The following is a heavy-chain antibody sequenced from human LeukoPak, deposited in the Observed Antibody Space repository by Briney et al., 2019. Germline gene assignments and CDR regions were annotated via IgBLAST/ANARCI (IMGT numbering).Heavy chain of an antibody. CDR2: FGSSSSYI. CDR1: GFTYSRYS. CDR3: TSSYATPGYSSGSFDD. D-gene: IGHD3-22*01. J-gene: IGHJ4*02. Sequence: NPGGSLRLSCAVSGFTYSRYSMNWVRQTPGRGLEWVSYFGSSSSYIYYADSVKGRFTIARDNAENSVSLQMNSLRAEDTAVYYCTSSYATPGYSSGSFDDWGQGALVIVSS. V-gene: IGHV3-21*01.